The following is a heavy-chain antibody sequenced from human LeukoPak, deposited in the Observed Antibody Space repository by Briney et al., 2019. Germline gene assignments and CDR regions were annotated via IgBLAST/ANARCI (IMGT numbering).Heavy chain of an antibody. CDR2: IYYSGST. Sequence: SETLSLTCTVSGGSISSSSYYWGWIRQPPGKGLEWIGSIYYSGSTYYNPSLKSRVTISVDASKNQFSLKLSSVTAADTAVYYCARARSVDYYDSSGYYPFDYWGQGTLVTVSS. CDR1: GGSISSSSYY. D-gene: IGHD3-22*01. CDR3: ARARSVDYYDSSGYYPFDY. J-gene: IGHJ4*02. V-gene: IGHV4-39*01.